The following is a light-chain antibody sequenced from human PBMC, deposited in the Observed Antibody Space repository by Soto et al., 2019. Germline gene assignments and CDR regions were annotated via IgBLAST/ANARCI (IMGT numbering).Light chain of an antibody. Sequence: QSALTQPPSASGSPGQSVTISCTGTNSDFAGYNFVSWFQQHPGKAPRLIIYEVNERPSGVPHRFSGSKSGNTASLTISGLQADDEADYYCQSADNSGVVFGGGTKLTVL. J-gene: IGLJ2*01. V-gene: IGLV2-8*01. CDR1: NSDFAGYNF. CDR3: QSADNSGVV. CDR2: EVN.